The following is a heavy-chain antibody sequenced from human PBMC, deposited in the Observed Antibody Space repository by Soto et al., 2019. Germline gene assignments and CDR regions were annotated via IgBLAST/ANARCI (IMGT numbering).Heavy chain of an antibody. CDR2: AYYSGDT. D-gene: IGHD2-8*01. J-gene: IGHJ5*02. V-gene: IGHV4-59*02. CDR1: GGSVSRYY. CDR3: ARDRSTYGGGGTGEVKENWFDP. Sequence: SSETLSLTCNVSGGSVSRYYWSWIRQPPGKGLEWIGYAYYSGDTGYNPSLKSRVTMAVDTSKNQVSLKLSSVTAADTAVYYCARDRSTYGGGGTGEVKENWFDPWGQGALVTVS.